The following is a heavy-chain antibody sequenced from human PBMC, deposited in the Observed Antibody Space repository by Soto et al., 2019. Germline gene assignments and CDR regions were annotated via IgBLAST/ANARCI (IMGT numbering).Heavy chain of an antibody. D-gene: IGHD1-26*01. CDR3: AKAGSGSYSSFGY. Sequence: PGGSLRLSCAASGFTFSSYAMSWVRQAPGKGLEWVSAISGSGGSTYYADSVKGRFTISRDNPKNTLYLQMNSLRAEDTAVYYCAKAGSGSYSSFGYWGQGPLVSVSS. CDR2: ISGSGGST. V-gene: IGHV3-23*01. J-gene: IGHJ4*02. CDR1: GFTFSSYA.